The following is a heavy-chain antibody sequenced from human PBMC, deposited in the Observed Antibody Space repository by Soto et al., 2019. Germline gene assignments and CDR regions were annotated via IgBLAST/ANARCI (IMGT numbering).Heavy chain of an antibody. V-gene: IGHV4-39*01. CDR3: ARRPMVGPLAANAFDI. Sequence: SETLSLTCTVSGGSISSSSYYWNWIRQPPGKGLEWIGSVYYSGTTYYNPSLKRRVTISVDTYNQFSLKLSSVTAADTAFYYCARRPMVGPLAANAFDIWGQGTMVTVSS. J-gene: IGHJ3*02. CDR2: VYYSGTT. CDR1: GGSISSSSYY. D-gene: IGHD5-12*01.